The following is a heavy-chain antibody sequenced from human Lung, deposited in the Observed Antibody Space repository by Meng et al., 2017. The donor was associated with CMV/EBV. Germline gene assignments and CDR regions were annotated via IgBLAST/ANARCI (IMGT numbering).Heavy chain of an antibody. CDR2: INPRSGGT. V-gene: IGHV1-2*02. Sequence: SVXVSXTASGYTFAGYDLQWVRQAPGQGVEWLGWINPRSGGTNYAPNFRGRVTMTTDTYVNTVYTQLSRLIPDDAATYCCARWGGGDIIVVPAAFDNWGQGTLVTVSS. CDR1: GYTFAGYD. CDR3: ARWGGGDIIVVPAAFDN. D-gene: IGHD2-2*01. J-gene: IGHJ4*02.